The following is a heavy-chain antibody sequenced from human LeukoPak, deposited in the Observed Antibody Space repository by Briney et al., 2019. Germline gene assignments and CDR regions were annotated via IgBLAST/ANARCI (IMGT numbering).Heavy chain of an antibody. CDR2: IHYSGST. CDR3: ARDQDSSSYFDY. J-gene: IGHJ4*02. Sequence: SETLSLTCTVCSGSFSSYYWSWIRQPPGKGLEWIGYIHYSGSTNYNPSLKSRVTISVDSPKNQFSLKLSSVTAADTAVYYCARDQDSSSYFDYWGQGTLVTVSS. CDR1: SGSFSSYY. D-gene: IGHD3-22*01. V-gene: IGHV4-59*01.